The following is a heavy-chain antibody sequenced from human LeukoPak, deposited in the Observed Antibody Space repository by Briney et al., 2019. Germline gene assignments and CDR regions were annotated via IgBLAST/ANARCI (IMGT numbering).Heavy chain of an antibody. CDR1: GYTFTSYG. CDR2: ISTYNDNT. D-gene: IGHD4-11*01. J-gene: IGHJ6*02. CDR3: ATTVTTSPSSFYYGMDV. V-gene: IGHV1-18*01. Sequence: ASVKVSCKDSGYTFTSYGISWVRQAPGQGLEWVGWISTYNDNTNYAQKLQGRVTMTTDTSTSTAYMELRSLGSDDTAVYYCATTVTTSPSSFYYGMDVWGRGTTVTVSS.